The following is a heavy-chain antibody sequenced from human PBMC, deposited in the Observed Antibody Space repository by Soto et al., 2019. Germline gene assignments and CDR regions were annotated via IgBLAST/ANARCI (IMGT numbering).Heavy chain of an antibody. CDR3: ALRAARLE. CDR1: GFTFSYYS. CDR2: ISGSSTYI. V-gene: IGHV3-21*04. D-gene: IGHD6-6*01. Sequence: GGSLRLSCAASGFTFSYYSLHWVRQAPGKGLEWVSSISGSSTYIYYADRVKGRFTISRDNAKNSLYLRMDSLRAEDTAVYYCALRAARLEWGQGTLVTV. J-gene: IGHJ4*02.